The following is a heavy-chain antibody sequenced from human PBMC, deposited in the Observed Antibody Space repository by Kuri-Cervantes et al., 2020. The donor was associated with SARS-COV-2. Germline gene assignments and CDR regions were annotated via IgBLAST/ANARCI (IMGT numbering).Heavy chain of an antibody. V-gene: IGHV1-8*02. CDR1: GYTFTTSD. CDR2: INPDTGNA. J-gene: IGHJ3*02. D-gene: IGHD1-1*01. Sequence: ASVKVFSCKASGYTFTTSDINWVRQATGQGLEWMGWINPDTGNAGYAQKFQGRVTVTRDTSTSTAFMELSSLRSDDTAVYYCARDSGDWNPDGFDIWGQGTMVTVSS. CDR3: ARDSGDWNPDGFDI.